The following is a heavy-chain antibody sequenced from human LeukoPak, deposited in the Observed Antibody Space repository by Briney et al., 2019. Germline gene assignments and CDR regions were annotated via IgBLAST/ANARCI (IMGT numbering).Heavy chain of an antibody. CDR2: IYTSGST. CDR1: GVSISSYY. Sequence: PSETLSLTCTVSGVSISSYYWSWIRQPPGKGLEWVGYIYTSGSTNYNPSLRSRVTISVDTSKNQFSLKLSSVPAADTAVYYCARRPPSNIVGYDYWGQGTLVTVSS. J-gene: IGHJ4*02. V-gene: IGHV4-4*09. CDR3: ARRPPSNIVGYDY. D-gene: IGHD2/OR15-2a*01.